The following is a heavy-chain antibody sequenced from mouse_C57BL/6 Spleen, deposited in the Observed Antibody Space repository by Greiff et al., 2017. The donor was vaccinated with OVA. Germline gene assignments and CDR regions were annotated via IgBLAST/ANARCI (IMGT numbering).Heavy chain of an antibody. CDR3: ARPYYYYGSRYGFAY. CDR1: GYTFTSYD. D-gene: IGHD1-1*01. CDR2: IYPRDGST. V-gene: IGHV1-85*01. J-gene: IGHJ3*01. Sequence: QVQLKQSGPELVKPGASVKLSCKASGYTFTSYDINWVKQRPGQGLEWIGWIYPRDGSTKYNEKFKGKATLTVDTSSSTAYMELHSLTSEDSAVYFCARPYYYYGSRYGFAYWGQGTLVTVSA.